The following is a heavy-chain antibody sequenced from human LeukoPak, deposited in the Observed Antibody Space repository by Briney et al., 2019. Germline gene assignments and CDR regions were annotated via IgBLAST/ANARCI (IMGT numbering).Heavy chain of an antibody. J-gene: IGHJ4*02. V-gene: IGHV3-33*01. CDR1: GFTFSSYG. CDR2: IWYDGSNK. CDR3: ARDHEEQQLVPHFDY. Sequence: GGSLRLSCAASGFTFSSYGMHWVRQAPGKGLEWVAVIWYDGSNKYYADSVKGRFTISRDNSKNTLYLQMNSLRAEDTAVYYCARDHEEQQLVPHFDYWGQGTLVTVSS. D-gene: IGHD6-13*01.